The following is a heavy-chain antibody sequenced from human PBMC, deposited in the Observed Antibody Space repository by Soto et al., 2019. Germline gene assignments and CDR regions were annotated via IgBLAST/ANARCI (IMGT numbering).Heavy chain of an antibody. J-gene: IGHJ4*02. Sequence: GGSLRLSCAASGFTFSSYAMSWVRQAPGKGLEWVSAISGSGGSTYYADSVKGRFTISRDNSKNTLYLQMNSLRAEDTAVYYCARVIGYCSSTSCHPFDYWGQGTLVTVSS. V-gene: IGHV3-23*01. D-gene: IGHD2-2*01. CDR1: GFTFSSYA. CDR3: ARVIGYCSSTSCHPFDY. CDR2: ISGSGGST.